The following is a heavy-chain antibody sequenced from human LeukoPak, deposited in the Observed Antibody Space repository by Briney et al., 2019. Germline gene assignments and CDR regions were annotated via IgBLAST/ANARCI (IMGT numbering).Heavy chain of an antibody. CDR2: INHSGST. D-gene: IGHD3-9*01. CDR1: GGSFSGYY. V-gene: IGHV4-34*01. CDR3: ARAYDILTGYYYSRSPSFDY. Sequence: KPSETLSLTCAVYGGSFSGYYWSWIRQPPGKGLEWIGEINHSGSTNYNPSLKSRVTISVDTSKNQFSLKLSSVTAADTAVYYCARAYDILTGYYYSRSPSFDYWGQGTLVTVSS. J-gene: IGHJ4*02.